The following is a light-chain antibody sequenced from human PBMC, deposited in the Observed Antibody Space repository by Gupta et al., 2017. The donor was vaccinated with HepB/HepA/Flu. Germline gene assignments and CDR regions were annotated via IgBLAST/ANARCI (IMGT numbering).Light chain of an antibody. J-gene: IGLJ3*02. V-gene: IGLV2-14*01. CDR2: DVS. CDR1: SSDVGGHNY. Sequence: QPALTQPASVSGPPGQSITISCTGTSSDVGGHNYVSWYQQHPVKAPKLIIYDVSNRPSGVANRFAGSKAGNTASLTISGLQAEDEADYYCSSDTSSSTLVVFGGGTKLTVL. CDR3: SSDTSSSTLVV.